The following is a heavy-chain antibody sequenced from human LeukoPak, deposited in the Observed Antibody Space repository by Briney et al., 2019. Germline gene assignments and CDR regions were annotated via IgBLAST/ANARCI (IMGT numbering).Heavy chain of an antibody. CDR1: GFTFSSYG. CDR3: AKVGVLRYFDWLLFDY. D-gene: IGHD3-9*01. CDR2: ISYDGSNK. J-gene: IGHJ4*02. Sequence: GGSLRLSCAASGFTFSSYGMHWVRQAPGKGLEWVAVISYDGSNKYYADSVKGRFTISRDNSKNTLYLQMNSLRAEDTAVYYCAKVGVLRYFDWLLFDYWGQGTLVTVSS. V-gene: IGHV3-30*18.